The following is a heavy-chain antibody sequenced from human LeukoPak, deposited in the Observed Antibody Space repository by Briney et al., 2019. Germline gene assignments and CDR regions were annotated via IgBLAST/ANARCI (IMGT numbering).Heavy chain of an antibody. CDR2: ISGSGGST. CDR1: GFTFSSYA. D-gene: IGHD2-8*02. J-gene: IGHJ5*02. CDR3: AKGVSSVVYALNWFDP. V-gene: IGHV3-23*01. Sequence: GRSLRLSCAASGFTFSSYAMSWVRQAPGKGLEWVSAISGSGGSTYYADSVKGRFTISRGNSKNTLYLQMNSLRAEDTAVYYCAKGVSSVVYALNWFDPWGQGTLVTVSS.